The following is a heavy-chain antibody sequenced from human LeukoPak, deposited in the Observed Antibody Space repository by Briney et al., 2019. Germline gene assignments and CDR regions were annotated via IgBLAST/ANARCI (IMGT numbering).Heavy chain of an antibody. J-gene: IGHJ5*02. D-gene: IGHD6-13*01. V-gene: IGHV1-8*03. CDR3: ARSPANRGAARASGRLVNWFDP. CDR1: GYTFTGYY. Sequence: ASVKVSCKASGYTFTGYYMHWVRQAPGQGLEWMGWMNPNSGNTGYAQQFQGRVTITRSTSINTAYMELSSLRSEDTAVYYCARSPANRGAARASGRLVNWFDPWGQGTLVTVSS. CDR2: MNPNSGNT.